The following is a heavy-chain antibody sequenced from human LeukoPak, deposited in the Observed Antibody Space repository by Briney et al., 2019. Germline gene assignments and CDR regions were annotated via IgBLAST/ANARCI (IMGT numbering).Heavy chain of an antibody. Sequence: PGGSLRLSCAASGFTFSSYEMNWVRQAPGKGLEWVSYISSSGSTIYYADSVKGRFTISRDNSKNTLYLQMNSLRGEDTAVYYCAKAPLSGYCSGGSCYSIDYWGQGTLVTVSS. V-gene: IGHV3-48*03. CDR1: GFTFSSYE. CDR3: AKAPLSGYCSGGSCYSIDY. CDR2: ISSSGSTI. J-gene: IGHJ4*02. D-gene: IGHD2-15*01.